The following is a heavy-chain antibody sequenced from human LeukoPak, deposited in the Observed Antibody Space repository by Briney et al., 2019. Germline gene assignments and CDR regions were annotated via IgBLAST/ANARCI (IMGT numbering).Heavy chain of an antibody. D-gene: IGHD2-15*01. CDR2: ISSSSDYT. Sequence: GGSLRLSCAASGLTFSDYHMSWIRQAPGKGLECVSYISSSSDYTNYADSVKGRFTISRDNAKNSLYLQMNSLRAEDTAVYYCAAPTCLRGGYCSANFWGQGTLVTVSS. CDR1: GLTFSDYH. CDR3: AAPTCLRGGYCSANF. V-gene: IGHV3-11*03. J-gene: IGHJ4*02.